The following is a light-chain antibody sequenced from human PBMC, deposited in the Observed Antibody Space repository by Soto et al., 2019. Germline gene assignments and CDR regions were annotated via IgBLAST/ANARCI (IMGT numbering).Light chain of an antibody. J-gene: IGLJ1*01. CDR3: QSHDSSLSAYV. CDR1: SSNIGAGYD. Sequence: QSVLTQPPSVSGAPGQRVTISCTGSSSNIGAGYDVHWYQQLPGTAPKLLIYGNSNRPSRVPDRFSGSKSGTSAPLAITGLQAEDEADFYCQSHDSSLSAYVFGTGTKLTVL. CDR2: GNS. V-gene: IGLV1-40*01.